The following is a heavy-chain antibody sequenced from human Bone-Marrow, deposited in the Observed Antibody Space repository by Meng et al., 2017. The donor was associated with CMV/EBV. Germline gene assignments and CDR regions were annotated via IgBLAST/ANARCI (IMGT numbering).Heavy chain of an antibody. CDR1: GFSFSDHY. CDR3: ARDRGAGSYYNGYYYGVDV. Sequence: GESLKISCAASGFSFSDHYMDWVRQAPGKGLEWVSGINWNGGSTGYADSVQGRFIISRDNAKNSLYLQMNSLRAEDTALYYCARDRGAGSYYNGYYYGVDVWGQGTTVTVSS. CDR2: INWNGGST. J-gene: IGHJ6*02. V-gene: IGHV3-20*04. D-gene: IGHD3-10*01.